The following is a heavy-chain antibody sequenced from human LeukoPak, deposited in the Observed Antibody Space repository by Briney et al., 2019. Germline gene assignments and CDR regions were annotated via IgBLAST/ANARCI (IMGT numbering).Heavy chain of an antibody. J-gene: IGHJ4*02. Sequence: ASVKVSCKASGYTFTSYGISWVRQAPGQGLEGMGWVSAYNGNTNYAQKLQGRVTMTTDTSTSTAYMELRSLRSDDTAVYYCARGGVDSGSYFGYSDYWGQGTLVTVSS. CDR2: VSAYNGNT. CDR1: GYTFTSYG. V-gene: IGHV1-18*01. D-gene: IGHD1-26*01. CDR3: ARGGVDSGSYFGYSDY.